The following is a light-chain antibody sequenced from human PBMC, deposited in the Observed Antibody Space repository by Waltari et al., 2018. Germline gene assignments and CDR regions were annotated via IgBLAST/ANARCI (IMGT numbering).Light chain of an antibody. J-gene: IGLJ2*01. Sequence: QSVLTQPPSVSGDPGQRVTISCTGSSPNFGAGFDVHWYQPLPGTAPKLLIYGNSNRPSGVPDRFSGSKSGTSAALAITGLQAEDEADYYCQSYDNILSASIFGGGTKLTVL. CDR1: SPNFGAGFD. CDR2: GNS. V-gene: IGLV1-40*01. CDR3: QSYDNILSASI.